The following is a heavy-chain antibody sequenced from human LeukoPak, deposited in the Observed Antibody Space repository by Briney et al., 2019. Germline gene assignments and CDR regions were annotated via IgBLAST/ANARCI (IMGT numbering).Heavy chain of an antibody. CDR1: GFTFSRYS. V-gene: IGHV3-48*01. D-gene: IGHD6-19*01. J-gene: IGHJ4*02. CDR2: ISGSRSII. Sequence: PGGSLRLSCAASGFTFSRYSMNWVRQAPGKGLEWISYISGSRSIIYYADSVKGRFTISRDNSKNTLYLQMNSLRAEDTAVYYCARAPPYSSGWYCFDYWGQGTLVTVSS. CDR3: ARAPPYSSGWYCFDY.